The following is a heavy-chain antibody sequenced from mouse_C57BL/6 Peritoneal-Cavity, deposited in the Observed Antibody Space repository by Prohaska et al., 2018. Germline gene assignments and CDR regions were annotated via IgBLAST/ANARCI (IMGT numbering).Heavy chain of an antibody. CDR2: ISSGSSTI. D-gene: IGHD1-1*01. Sequence: EVQLVESGGGLVKPGGSLKLSCAASGFTFSDYGMHWVSQAPERWLVWVAYISSGSSTIYYADTLKCRFTISIYNSKNTLFLQMTSLRSEDTAMYYCSTPYYGSSSYWYCDVWGTGTTVTVSS. J-gene: IGHJ1*03. CDR3: STPYYGSSSYWYCDV. V-gene: IGHV5-17*01. CDR1: GFTFSDYG.